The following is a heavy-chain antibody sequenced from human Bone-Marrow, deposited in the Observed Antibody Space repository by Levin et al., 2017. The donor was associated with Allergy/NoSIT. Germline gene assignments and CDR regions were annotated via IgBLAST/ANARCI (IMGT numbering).Heavy chain of an antibody. CDR3: AREDPSGNYYNWFDP. V-gene: IGHV6-1*01. J-gene: IGHJ5*02. Sequence: SQTLSLTCGISGDRVSSTSAAWNWIRQSPSRGLEWLGRTYYRTKWFNDYAVSVKSRININPDTSRNQFSLQLRSVTPEDTAVYYCAREDPSGNYYNWFDPWGQGTLVTVSS. CDR2: TYYRTKWFN. D-gene: IGHD1-26*01. CDR1: GDRVSSTSAA.